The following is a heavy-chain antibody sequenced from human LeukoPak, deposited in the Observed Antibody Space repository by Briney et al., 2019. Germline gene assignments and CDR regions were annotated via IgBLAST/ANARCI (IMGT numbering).Heavy chain of an antibody. Sequence: PGGSLRLSCAASGFTFSDYYMSWIRQAPGKGLEWVSYISSSGSTIYYADSVKGRFTISRDNAKNSLYLQMNSLRAEDTAVYYCARDHRPLPPRSHSSSWDYTDYWGQGTLIIVSS. CDR1: GFTFSDYY. CDR3: ARDHRPLPPRSHSSSWDYTDY. D-gene: IGHD6-13*01. V-gene: IGHV3-11*04. CDR2: ISSSGSTI. J-gene: IGHJ4*02.